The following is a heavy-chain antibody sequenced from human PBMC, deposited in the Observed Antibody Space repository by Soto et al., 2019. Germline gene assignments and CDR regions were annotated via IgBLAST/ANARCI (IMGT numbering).Heavy chain of an antibody. D-gene: IGHD1-26*01. J-gene: IGHJ5*02. V-gene: IGHV5-51*01. CDR1: GYNFTRFW. Sequence: PGESLKISCKGSGYNFTRFWIGWVRQMPGKGLEWMGIIYPGDSDTRYSPSFRGQVIISVDKSFNTTYLQWPSLKTSDTAIYYCARCWGNVATTCNWFDPWGQRTLVNVSS. CDR3: ARCWGNVATTCNWFDP. CDR2: IYPGDSDT.